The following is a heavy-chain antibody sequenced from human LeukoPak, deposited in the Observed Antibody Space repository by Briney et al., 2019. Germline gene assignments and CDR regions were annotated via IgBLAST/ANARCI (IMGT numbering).Heavy chain of an antibody. D-gene: IGHD2-2*01. CDR2: INHSGST. J-gene: IGHJ5*02. CDR3: ARGLKYRLGWFDP. V-gene: IGHV4-34*01. Sequence: SETLSLTCAVYGGSFSSYYWSWIRQPPGKGLEWIGEINHSGSTNYNPSLKSRVTISVDTSKNQCSLKLSSVTASDTAVYFCARGLKYRLGWFDPWGQTTLVTVSS. CDR1: GGSFSSYY.